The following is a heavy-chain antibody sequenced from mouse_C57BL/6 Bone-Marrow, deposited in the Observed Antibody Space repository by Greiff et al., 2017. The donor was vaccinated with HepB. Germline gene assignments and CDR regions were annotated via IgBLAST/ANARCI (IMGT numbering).Heavy chain of an antibody. CDR3: AREGGYGNYYFDY. D-gene: IGHD2-1*01. Sequence: VQLKESGPGLVKPSQSLSLTCSVTGYSITSGYYWNWIRQFPGNKLEWMGYISYDGSNNYNPSLKNRISITRDTSKNQFFLKLNSVTTEDTATYYCAREGGYGNYYFDYWGQGTTLTVSS. CDR2: ISYDGSN. J-gene: IGHJ2*01. CDR1: GYSITSGYY. V-gene: IGHV3-6*01.